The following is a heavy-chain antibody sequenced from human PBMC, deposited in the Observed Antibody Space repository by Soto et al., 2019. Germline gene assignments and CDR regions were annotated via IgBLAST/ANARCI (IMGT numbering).Heavy chain of an antibody. CDR2: IKQDGSEK. V-gene: IGHV3-7*01. CDR1: GFTFSSYW. Sequence: PGGSLRLSCAASGFTFSSYWMSWVRQAPGEGLEWVANIKQDGSEKYYVDSVKGRFTISRDNAKNSLYLQMNSLRAEDTAVYYCARGEPEYSSSQPLDYWGQGTLVTVSS. D-gene: IGHD6-6*01. CDR3: ARGEPEYSSSQPLDY. J-gene: IGHJ4*02.